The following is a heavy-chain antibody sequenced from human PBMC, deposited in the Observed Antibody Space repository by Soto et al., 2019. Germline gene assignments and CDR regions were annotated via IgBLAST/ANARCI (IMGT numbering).Heavy chain of an antibody. CDR2: IYHSGST. D-gene: IGHD1-26*01. CDR3: ARRGATMTDY. V-gene: IGHV4-38-2*01. J-gene: IGHJ4*02. Sequence: PSETLSLTCAVSGYSISSGYYWGWIRQPPGKGLEWIGSIYHSGSTYYNPSLKSRVTISVDTSKNQFSLKLSSVTAADTAVYYCARRGATMTDYWGQGTLVTVSS. CDR1: GYSISSGYY.